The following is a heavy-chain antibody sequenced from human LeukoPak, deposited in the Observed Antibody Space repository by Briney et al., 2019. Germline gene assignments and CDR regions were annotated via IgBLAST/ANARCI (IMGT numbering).Heavy chain of an antibody. Sequence: GGSLRLACAASGFTFSSYAMSWVRQAPGKGLEWVSAISGSGGSTYYADSVKGRFTISRDNSKNTLYLQMNSLRAEDTAVYYCAKDGDSSPTRYWGQGTLVTVSS. V-gene: IGHV3-23*01. CDR1: GFTFSSYA. CDR2: ISGSGGST. J-gene: IGHJ4*02. D-gene: IGHD6-13*01. CDR3: AKDGDSSPTRY.